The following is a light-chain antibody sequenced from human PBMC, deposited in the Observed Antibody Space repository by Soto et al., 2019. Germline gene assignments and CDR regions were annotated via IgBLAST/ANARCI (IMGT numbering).Light chain of an antibody. V-gene: IGKV1-39*01. CDR1: QSISSY. Sequence: DIQMTQSPSSLSASVGDRVTITCRAGQSISSYLNWYQQKPGKAPKLLIYAASSLQSGVPSRFSGSGSGTDFTLTISSLQPEDFATYYCQQANSFPWTFGQGTKVEIK. CDR2: AAS. J-gene: IGKJ1*01. CDR3: QQANSFPWT.